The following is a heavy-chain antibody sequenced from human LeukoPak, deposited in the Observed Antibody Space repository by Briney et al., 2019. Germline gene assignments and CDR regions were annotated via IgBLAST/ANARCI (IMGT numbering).Heavy chain of an antibody. V-gene: IGHV3-30*03. CDR2: IASDGSAQ. Sequence: GGSLRLSCAASGFTFSSHGMQWVRQAPGKGLEWVTVIASDGSAQYYTDSVKGRFTTSRDNSKNMLYLQMDSLRTEDTAVYYCAIYCSSTSCIGGYWGQGTLVTVSS. D-gene: IGHD2-2*01. CDR1: GFTFSSHG. CDR3: AIYCSSTSCIGGY. J-gene: IGHJ4*02.